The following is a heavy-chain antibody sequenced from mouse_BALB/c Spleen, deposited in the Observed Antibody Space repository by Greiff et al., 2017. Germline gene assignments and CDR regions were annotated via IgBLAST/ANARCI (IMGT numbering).Heavy chain of an antibody. V-gene: IGHV3-5*02. Sequence: EVKVEESGPGLVKPSQTVSLTCTVTGISITTGNYRWSWIRQFPGNKLEWIGYIYYSGTITYNPSLTSRTTITRDTSKNQFFLEMNSLTAEDTATYYCARDPYGYLYFDYWGQGTTLTVSS. CDR1: GISITTGNYR. CDR2: IYYSGTI. CDR3: ARDPYGYLYFDY. J-gene: IGHJ2*01. D-gene: IGHD1-2*01.